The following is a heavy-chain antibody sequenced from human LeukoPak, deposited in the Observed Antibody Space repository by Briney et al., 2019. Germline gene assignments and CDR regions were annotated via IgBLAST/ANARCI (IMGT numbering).Heavy chain of an antibody. J-gene: IGHJ4*02. Sequence: ASVKVSCKASGYTFTSYGISWVRQAPGQGLEWMGWISAYNGNTNYAQRLQGRVTMTTDTSTSTAYMELRSLRSDDMAVYYCARWGYGYGDFDYRGQGTLVTVSS. CDR2: ISAYNGNT. D-gene: IGHD5-18*01. CDR3: ARWGYGYGDFDY. CDR1: GYTFTSYG. V-gene: IGHV1-18*03.